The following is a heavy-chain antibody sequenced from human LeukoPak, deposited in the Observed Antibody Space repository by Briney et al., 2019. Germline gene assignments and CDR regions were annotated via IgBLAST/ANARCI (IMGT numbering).Heavy chain of an antibody. CDR2: IIPIFGTA. J-gene: IGHJ5*02. CDR1: GGTFSSYA. CDR3: AGDLWSGCSGARCYLSWLHP. D-gene: IGHD2-15*01. V-gene: IGHV1-69*01. Sequence: ASVKVSCKASGGTFSSYAISWVRQAPGQGLEWMGGIIPIFGTANYAQKFQGRVTITADESTSTAYMELSSLRSEDTAVYYCAGDLWSGCSGARCYLSWLHPWGQVTLVTVSS.